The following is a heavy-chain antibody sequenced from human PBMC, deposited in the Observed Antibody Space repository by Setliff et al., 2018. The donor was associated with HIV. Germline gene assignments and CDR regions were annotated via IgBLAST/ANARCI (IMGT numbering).Heavy chain of an antibody. CDR3: ARRIDDSGSFPDKNWFNT. CDR1: GDSISSYS. CDR2: IFSSGST. V-gene: IGHV4-4*09. D-gene: IGHD3-10*01. Sequence: PSEPLSLTCTVSGDSISSYSWNWIRQSPGGGLECIGFIFSSGSTKSNPSLQSRVTMSIDTSKNQFSLRLTSGTAADTAVYYCARRIDDSGSFPDKNWFNTGGQGSLVTVSS. J-gene: IGHJ5*02.